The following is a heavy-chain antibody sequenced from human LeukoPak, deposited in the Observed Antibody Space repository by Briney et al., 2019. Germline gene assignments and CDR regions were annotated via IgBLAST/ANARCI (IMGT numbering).Heavy chain of an antibody. V-gene: IGHV1-8*01. J-gene: IGHJ6*03. D-gene: IGHD2-15*01. CDR3: ARDGRYLAGDYYYYMDV. CDR1: GYTFNSYD. Sequence: ASVKVSCKASGYTFNSYDINWVRQATGQGLEWMGWMNPYNGNTGYAQKFQGRVTMTRNTSISTAYMELSSLRSEDTAVYYCARDGRYLAGDYYYYMDVWGKGTTVTVSS. CDR2: MNPYNGNT.